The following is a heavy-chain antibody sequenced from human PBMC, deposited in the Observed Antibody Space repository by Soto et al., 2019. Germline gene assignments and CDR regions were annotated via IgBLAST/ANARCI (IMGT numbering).Heavy chain of an antibody. Sequence: ASVKVSCKASGGTFSSYAISWVRQAPGQGLEWMGGIIPIFGTANYAQKFQGRVTITADESTSTAYMELSSLRSEDTAVYYCARDRDYYDSSGYYNRYYFDYWGQGTLVTVSS. CDR3: ARDRDYYDSSGYYNRYYFDY. CDR2: IIPIFGTA. V-gene: IGHV1-69*13. D-gene: IGHD3-22*01. J-gene: IGHJ4*02. CDR1: GGTFSSYA.